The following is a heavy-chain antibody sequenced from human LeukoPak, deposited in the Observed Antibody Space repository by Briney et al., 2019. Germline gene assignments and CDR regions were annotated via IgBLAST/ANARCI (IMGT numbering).Heavy chain of an antibody. Sequence: MPGGSLRLSCAASGFTVSSNYMSWVRQAPGKGLEWVSYISGSGSDTNYADSVKGRFTISRDNAKNSLYLQMNSLRAEDTAVYYCARVNPISSGFYVYWGQGTLVIVSS. CDR2: ISGSGSDT. CDR1: GFTVSSNY. J-gene: IGHJ4*02. V-gene: IGHV3-11*06. CDR3: ARVNPISSGFYVY. D-gene: IGHD3-22*01.